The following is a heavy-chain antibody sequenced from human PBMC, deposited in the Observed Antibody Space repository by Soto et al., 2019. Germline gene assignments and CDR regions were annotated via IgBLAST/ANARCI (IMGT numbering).Heavy chain of an antibody. D-gene: IGHD6-19*01. V-gene: IGHV3-7*01. CDR3: ARSLGGGWYNYFDN. J-gene: IGHJ4*02. Sequence: PGGSLRLSCAASGFTFTTYWMNWVRQAPGKGPEWVANIKQDGSEKYYVDSVKGRFTTSRDNAKNSLYLQMNSLRAEDTAVYYCARSLGGGWYNYFDNWGKGTLVTVSS. CDR1: GFTFTTYW. CDR2: IKQDGSEK.